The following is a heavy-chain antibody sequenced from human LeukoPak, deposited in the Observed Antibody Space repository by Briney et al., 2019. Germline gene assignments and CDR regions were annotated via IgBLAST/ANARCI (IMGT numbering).Heavy chain of an antibody. J-gene: IGHJ4*02. CDR1: GFTFSSYG. CDR3: ARDRENNDDILTHVD. Sequence: GGSLRLSCAASGFTFSSYGMHWVRQAPGKGLEWVAFIRYDGSNKYYADSVKGRFTISRDNSKNTLYLQMNSLRAEDTAVYYCARDRENNDDILTHVDWGQGTLVTVSS. D-gene: IGHD3-9*01. CDR2: IRYDGSNK. V-gene: IGHV3-30*02.